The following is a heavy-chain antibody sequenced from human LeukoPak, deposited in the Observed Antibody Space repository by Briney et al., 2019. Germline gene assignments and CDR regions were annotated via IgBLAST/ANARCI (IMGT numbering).Heavy chain of an antibody. D-gene: IGHD2-21*02. CDR1: GYTLTELS. CDR2: FDPEDGEA. Sequence: ASVKVSCKVSGYTLTELSMHWVRQAPGKGLEWMGGFDPEDGEAIYAQKFQGRVTMTEDTSTDTAYMELSSLRSEDTAVYYCATANTPCGGDCYYYYYYGMDVWGQGTTVTVSS. V-gene: IGHV1-24*01. CDR3: ATANTPCGGDCYYYYYYGMDV. J-gene: IGHJ6*02.